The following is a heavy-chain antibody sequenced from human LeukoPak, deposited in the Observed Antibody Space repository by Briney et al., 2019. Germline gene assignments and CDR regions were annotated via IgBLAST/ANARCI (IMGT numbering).Heavy chain of an antibody. J-gene: IGHJ4*02. CDR1: GYTFTGHY. Sequence: ASVKVSFKASGYTFTGHYMHWVRQAPGQGLEWMGWINPNNGGTNYAQKFQGRVTMTRVTSISTAYMELSRLRSDDTAVYYCARGYALYSGRYIDFDYWGQGTLVTVSS. V-gene: IGHV1-2*02. CDR3: ARGYALYSGRYIDFDY. D-gene: IGHD1-26*01. CDR2: INPNNGGT.